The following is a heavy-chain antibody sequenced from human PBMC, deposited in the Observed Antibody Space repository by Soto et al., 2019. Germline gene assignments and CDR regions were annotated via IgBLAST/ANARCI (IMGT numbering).Heavy chain of an antibody. Sequence: GGSLRLSCAASGFTFSSYAMHWVRQAPGKGLEWVAVISYDGSNKYYADSVKGRFTISRDNSKNTLYLQMNSLRAEDTAVYYFARGSMTQLAFDYWGQGTLVTVSS. CDR2: ISYDGSNK. CDR3: ARGSMTQLAFDY. D-gene: IGHD6-6*01. J-gene: IGHJ4*02. V-gene: IGHV3-30-3*01. CDR1: GFTFSSYA.